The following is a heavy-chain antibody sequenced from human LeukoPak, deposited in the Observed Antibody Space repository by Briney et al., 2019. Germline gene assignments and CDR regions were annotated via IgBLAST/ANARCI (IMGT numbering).Heavy chain of an antibody. Sequence: GGSLRLSCAASGFTFSSYGMHWVRQAPGKGLEWVAFIRYGGSNKYYADSVKGRFTISRDNSKNTLYLQMNSLRAGDTAVYYCVLSGVLLWFGELGDDAFDIWGQGTMVTVSS. D-gene: IGHD3-10*01. CDR1: GFTFSSYG. CDR3: VLSGVLLWFGELGDDAFDI. J-gene: IGHJ3*02. V-gene: IGHV3-30*02. CDR2: IRYGGSNK.